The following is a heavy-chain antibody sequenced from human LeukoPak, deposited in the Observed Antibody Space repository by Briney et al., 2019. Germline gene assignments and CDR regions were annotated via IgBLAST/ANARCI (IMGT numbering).Heavy chain of an antibody. CDR1: GFTFSYYS. V-gene: IGHV3-48*02. Sequence: PGGSLRLSCAVSGFTFSYYSMNWVRQAPGKGLEWVSYISSSGSTTYYADSVKGRFTVSRGNAKNSLYLQMNSLRDEDTAVYYCAFRPLGDCSSSTCYAFDYWGRGTLVTVSS. CDR3: AFRPLGDCSSSTCYAFDY. J-gene: IGHJ4*02. CDR2: ISSSGSTT. D-gene: IGHD2-2*01.